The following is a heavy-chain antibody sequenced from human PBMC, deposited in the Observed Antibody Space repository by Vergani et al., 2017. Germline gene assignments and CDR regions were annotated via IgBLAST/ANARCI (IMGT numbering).Heavy chain of an antibody. CDR2: IDWDDDK. CDR1: GFSLSTSGMR. V-gene: IGHV2-70*04. CDR3: ARSSNWGSTGFDY. J-gene: IGHJ4*02. D-gene: IGHD7-27*01. Sequence: QVTLKESGPALVKPSQTLTLTCTFSGFSLSTSGMRVSWIRQPPGKALEWLARIDWDDDKFYSTSLKTRLTISKDTSKNQVVLTMTNMDPVDTATYYCARSSNWGSTGFDYWGQGTLVTVSS.